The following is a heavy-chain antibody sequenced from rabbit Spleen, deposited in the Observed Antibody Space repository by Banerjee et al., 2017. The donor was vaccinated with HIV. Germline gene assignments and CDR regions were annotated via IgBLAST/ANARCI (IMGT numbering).Heavy chain of an antibody. V-gene: IGHV1S45*01. CDR1: GFSFSNKSV. CDR3: ARDTGSIFSSYGMDL. CDR2: IESGSSGLT. D-gene: IGHD7-1*01. J-gene: IGHJ6*01. Sequence: QEQLVESGGGLVKPEGSLKLSCTASGFSFSNKSVMCWVRQAPGKGLEWIACIESGSSGLTFFASWAKGRFSISKTPSPTVTLQKTSLTVADTAPYFCARDTGSIFSSYGMDLWGPGPWSPS.